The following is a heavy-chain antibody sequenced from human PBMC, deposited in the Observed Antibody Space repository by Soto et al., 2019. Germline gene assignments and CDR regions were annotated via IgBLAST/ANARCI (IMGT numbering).Heavy chain of an antibody. V-gene: IGHV4-30-2*01. CDR1: GGSISSGVYS. J-gene: IGHJ5*02. D-gene: IGHD2-21*02. Sequence: SETLSLTSAVSGGSISSGVYSFSCMRQPPGQGLEWIGYIYNSGNTYYNPSLMSRVTISVDRSQNHFSLKLTSVTAADTSVYYCARGSDGVWNWFDPWGQGTQVTVSS. CDR3: ARGSDGVWNWFDP. CDR2: IYNSGNT.